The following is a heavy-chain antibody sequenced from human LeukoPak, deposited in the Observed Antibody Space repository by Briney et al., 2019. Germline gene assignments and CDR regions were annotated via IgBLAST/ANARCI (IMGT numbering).Heavy chain of an antibody. CDR1: GGSISSYY. CDR2: IYYSGST. Sequence: SETLSLTCTVSGGSISSYYWSWIRQPPGKGLGWIGYIYYSGSTYYNPSLKSRVTISVDTSKNQFSLKLSSVTAADTAVYYCARGLYYYDSSGYTLFGYWGQGTLVTVSS. D-gene: IGHD3-22*01. V-gene: IGHV4-59*12. CDR3: ARGLYYYDSSGYTLFGY. J-gene: IGHJ4*02.